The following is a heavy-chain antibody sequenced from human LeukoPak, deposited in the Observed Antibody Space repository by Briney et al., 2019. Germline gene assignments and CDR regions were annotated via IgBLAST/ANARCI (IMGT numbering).Heavy chain of an antibody. V-gene: IGHV1-18*01. Sequence: ASVKVSCKASGYTFTSCGISWVRQAPGQGLEWMGWISAYNGNTNYAQKLQGRVTMTTDTSTSTAYMELRSLRSDDTAVYYCARGEGIVGATTLAYWGQGTLVTVSS. CDR3: ARGEGIVGATTLAY. CDR2: ISAYNGNT. CDR1: GYTFTSCG. D-gene: IGHD1-26*01. J-gene: IGHJ4*02.